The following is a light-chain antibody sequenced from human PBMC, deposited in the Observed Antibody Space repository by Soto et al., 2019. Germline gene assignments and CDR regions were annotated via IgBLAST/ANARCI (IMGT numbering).Light chain of an antibody. CDR1: QSLLHSNGYNY. Sequence: DIVMTQSPLSLPVTPGEPASISCRSSQSLLHSNGYNYLDWYLQKPGQSPQLLIYLGSNRASGVXYXXSGSRSGTDFTLKISRVEAEDVGVYYCMQALQTPLTFGGGTEVEIK. J-gene: IGKJ4*01. CDR2: LGS. CDR3: MQALQTPLT. V-gene: IGKV2-28*01.